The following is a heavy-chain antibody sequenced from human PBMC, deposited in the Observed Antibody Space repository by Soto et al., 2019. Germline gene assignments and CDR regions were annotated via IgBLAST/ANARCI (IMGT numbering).Heavy chain of an antibody. CDR2: IYSGGYT. D-gene: IGHD2-2*01. J-gene: IGHJ3*02. Sequence: PGGSLRLSXAASGFTVSGNYMSWVRQVPGKGLEWVSVIYSGGYTYYADSVKGRFTISRDNSKNTLYLQMNSLRAEDTAVYYCARDPRWRSSSGEAFDIWGQGTMVTVSS. V-gene: IGHV3-53*01. CDR1: GFTVSGNY. CDR3: ARDPRWRSSSGEAFDI.